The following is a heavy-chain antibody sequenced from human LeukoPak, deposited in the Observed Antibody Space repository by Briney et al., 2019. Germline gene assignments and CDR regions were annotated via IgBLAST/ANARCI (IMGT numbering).Heavy chain of an antibody. CDR3: ATSRTYYDILTGYSYDAFDI. Sequence: SETLSLTCTVSGGPISSYYWSWIRQPPGKGLEWIGYIYYSGSTNYNPSLKSRVTISVDTSKNQFSLKLSSVTAADTAVYYCATSRTYYDILTGYSYDAFDIWGQGTMVTVSS. J-gene: IGHJ3*02. CDR2: IYYSGST. CDR1: GGPISSYY. D-gene: IGHD3-9*01. V-gene: IGHV4-59*01.